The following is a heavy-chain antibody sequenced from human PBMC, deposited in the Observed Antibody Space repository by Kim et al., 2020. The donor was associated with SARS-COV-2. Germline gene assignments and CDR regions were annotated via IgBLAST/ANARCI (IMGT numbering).Heavy chain of an antibody. J-gene: IGHJ4*02. V-gene: IGHV4-31*03. CDR2: IYYSGST. CDR1: GGSISSGGYY. CDR3: ARYRIQRWFGSFDY. D-gene: IGHD5-18*01. Sequence: SETLSLTCTVSGGSISSGGYYWSWIRQHPGKGLEWIGYIYYSGSTYYNPSLKSRVTISVDTSKNQFSLKLSSVTAADTAVYYCARYRIQRWFGSFDYWGQGTLVTVSS.